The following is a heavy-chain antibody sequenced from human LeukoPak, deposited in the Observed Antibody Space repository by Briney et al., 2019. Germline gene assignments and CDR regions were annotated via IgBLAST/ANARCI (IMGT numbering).Heavy chain of an antibody. CDR3: ARDRRLPSY. CDR1: GFSFSNSW. V-gene: IGHV3-7*01. J-gene: IGHJ4*02. Sequence: GGSLRLSCAASGFSFSNSWMSWVRQAPGKGLEWVANIKQDGSEKYYVDSVKGRFTISRDNAKNSLYLQMNSLRAEDTAVYYCARDRRLPSYWGQGTLVTVSS. D-gene: IGHD3-16*01. CDR2: IKQDGSEK.